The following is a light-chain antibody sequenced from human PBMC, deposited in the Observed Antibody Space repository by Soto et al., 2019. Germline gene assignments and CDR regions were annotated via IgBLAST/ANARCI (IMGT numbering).Light chain of an antibody. CDR1: SSDVGGYNY. Sequence: QAVVTQPASVSGSPGQSITISCTGTSSDVGGYNYVSWYQQHPGKAPKLMIYEVSNRPSGVSNRFSGSKSGNTASLTISWLQAEDEADYYCTSYTSTTTYVFGTGTKVTVL. CDR2: EVS. V-gene: IGLV2-14*01. J-gene: IGLJ1*01. CDR3: TSYTSTTTYV.